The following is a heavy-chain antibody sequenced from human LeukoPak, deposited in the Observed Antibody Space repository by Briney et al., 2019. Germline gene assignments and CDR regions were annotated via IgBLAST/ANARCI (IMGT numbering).Heavy chain of an antibody. CDR2: IYYSGST. Sequence: SETLSLTCTVSGGSISSSSYYWGWIRQPPGKGLEWIGSIYYSGSTYYNPSLKSQVTISVDTSKNQFSLKLSSVTAADTAVYYCAGWRDTAMVRAQRFDPWGQGTLVTVSS. CDR1: GGSISSSSYY. D-gene: IGHD5-18*01. CDR3: AGWRDTAMVRAQRFDP. J-gene: IGHJ5*02. V-gene: IGHV4-39*01.